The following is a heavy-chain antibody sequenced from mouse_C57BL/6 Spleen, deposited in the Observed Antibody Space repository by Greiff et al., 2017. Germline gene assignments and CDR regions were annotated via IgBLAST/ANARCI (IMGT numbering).Heavy chain of an antibody. D-gene: IGHD2-3*01. CDR3: ARGIYDGYYWNFDV. V-gene: IGHV5-17*01. J-gene: IGHJ1*03. Sequence: EVKVVESGGGLVKPGGSLKLSCAASGFTFSDYGMHWVRQAPEKGLEWVAYISSGSSTIYYADTVKGRFTISRDNAKNTMFLQMTSLRSEDTAMYYCARGIYDGYYWNFDVWGTGTTVTVSS. CDR1: GFTFSDYG. CDR2: ISSGSSTI.